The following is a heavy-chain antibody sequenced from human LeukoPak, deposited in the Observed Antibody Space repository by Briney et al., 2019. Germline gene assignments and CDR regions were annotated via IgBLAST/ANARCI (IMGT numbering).Heavy chain of an antibody. CDR1: GFTFSSYA. D-gene: IGHD6-19*01. Sequence: GRSLRLSCAASGFTFSSYAMHWVRQAPGKGLEWVAVISYDGGNKYYADSVKGRFTISRDNSKNTLYLQMNSLRAEDTAVYYCARDSSGWERGFDYWGQGTLVTVSS. CDR2: ISYDGGNK. J-gene: IGHJ4*02. CDR3: ARDSSGWERGFDY. V-gene: IGHV3-30-3*01.